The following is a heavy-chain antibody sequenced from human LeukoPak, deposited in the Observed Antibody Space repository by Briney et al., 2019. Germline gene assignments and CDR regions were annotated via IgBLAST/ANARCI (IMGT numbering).Heavy chain of an antibody. CDR1: GGSFSGYY. Sequence: PSETLSLTCAVYGGSFSGYYWSWIRQPAGKGLEWIGRIYTSGSTKYNPSLKSRVTMSVDTSKNQFSLKLSSVTAADTAVYYCARESSVIVPAAISYYYYGMDVWGQGTTVTVSS. CDR3: ARESSVIVPAAISYYYYGMDV. D-gene: IGHD2-2*02. J-gene: IGHJ6*02. CDR2: IYTSGST. V-gene: IGHV4-4*07.